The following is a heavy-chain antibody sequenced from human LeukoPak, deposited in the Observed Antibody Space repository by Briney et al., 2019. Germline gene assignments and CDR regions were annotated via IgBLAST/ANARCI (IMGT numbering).Heavy chain of an antibody. D-gene: IGHD3-3*01. CDR2: MTVTNKI. CDR1: GFTFSSQS. Sequence: GGSLRLSCAASGFTFSSQSINWVRQAPGKGLEWIATMTVTNKIYYADSVKGRFTISRDNAENSVYLQMNSLRDEDKAVYSCARAQTLFWEFDGFDIWGRGTKVTVSS. V-gene: IGHV3-69-1*01. J-gene: IGHJ3*02. CDR3: ARAQTLFWEFDGFDI.